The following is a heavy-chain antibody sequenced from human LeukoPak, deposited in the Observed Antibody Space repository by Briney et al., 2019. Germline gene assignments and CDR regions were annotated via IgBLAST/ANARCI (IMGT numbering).Heavy chain of an antibody. CDR3: ARERRGYSGYYAYYFDY. J-gene: IGHJ4*02. V-gene: IGHV4-34*01. D-gene: IGHD5-12*01. Sequence: PSETLSLTCAVYGGSFSGYYWSWIRQPPGKGLEWIGEINHSGSTNYNPSLKSRVTISVDTSKNQFSLKLSSVTAADTAVYYCARERRGYSGYYAYYFDYWGQGTLVTVSS. CDR2: INHSGST. CDR1: GGSFSGYY.